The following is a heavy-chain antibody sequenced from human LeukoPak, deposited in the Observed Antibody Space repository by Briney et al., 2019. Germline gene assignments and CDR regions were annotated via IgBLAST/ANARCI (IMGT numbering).Heavy chain of an antibody. CDR1: GGSFSGYY. Sequence: SETLSLTCAVYGGSFSGYYWSWIRQPPGKGLEWIGEINHSGSTNYNPSLKSRVTISVDTPKNQFSLKLSSVTAADTAVYYCARDRRITMVRGVIKWFDPWGQGTLVTVSS. CDR3: ARDRRITMVRGVIKWFDP. J-gene: IGHJ5*02. CDR2: INHSGST. D-gene: IGHD3-10*01. V-gene: IGHV4-34*01.